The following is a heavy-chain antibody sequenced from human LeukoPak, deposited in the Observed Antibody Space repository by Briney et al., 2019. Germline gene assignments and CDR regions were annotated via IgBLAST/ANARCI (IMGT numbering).Heavy chain of an antibody. CDR3: ARVSERYYYMDV. CDR2: INHSGST. CDR1: GGSFSGYY. V-gene: IGHV4-34*01. J-gene: IGHJ6*03. D-gene: IGHD2/OR15-2a*01. Sequence: SETLSLTCAVYGGSFSGYYWSWIRQPPGKGLEWIGEINHSGSTNYNPSLKSRVTISVDTSKNQFSLKLSSVTAADTAVYYCARVSERYYYMDVWGKGTTVTISS.